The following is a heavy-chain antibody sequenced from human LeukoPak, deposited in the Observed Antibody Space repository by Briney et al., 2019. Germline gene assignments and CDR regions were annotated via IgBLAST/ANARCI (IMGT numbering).Heavy chain of an antibody. CDR1: GYSFTSYW. CDR3: ARPAYNWNYFGAFDI. J-gene: IGHJ3*02. D-gene: IGHD1-7*01. V-gene: IGHV5-51*01. CDR2: IYPGDSDT. Sequence: GESLKISCKGSGYSFTSYWIGWVRQMPGKGLEWMGIIYPGDSDTRYSPSFQGQVTISADKSISTAYLQWSSLKASDTAMYYCARPAYNWNYFGAFDIWGQGTMVTVSS.